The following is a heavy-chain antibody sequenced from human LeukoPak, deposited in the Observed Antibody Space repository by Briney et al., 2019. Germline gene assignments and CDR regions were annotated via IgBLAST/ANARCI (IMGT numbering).Heavy chain of an antibody. D-gene: IGHD6-13*01. CDR2: IYYSGST. CDR3: ARLNSSSWYYFDY. J-gene: IGHJ4*02. Sequence: SQTLSLTCTVSGGSISSGGYYWSWIRQHPGKGLEWIGSIYYSGSTYYNPSLKGRVTISVDTSKNQFSLKLSSVTAADTAVYYCARLNSSSWYYFDYWGQGTLVTVSS. CDR1: GGSISSGGYY. V-gene: IGHV4-31*03.